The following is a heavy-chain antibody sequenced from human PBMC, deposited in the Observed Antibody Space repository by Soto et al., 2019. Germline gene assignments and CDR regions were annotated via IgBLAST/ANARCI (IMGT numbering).Heavy chain of an antibody. CDR3: AKVSRSWYAGFFDL. CDR1: GFTFSSHA. CDR2: LSDSGGSI. Sequence: EVQLLESGGGLVQPGGSLRLSCTASGFTFSSHAMTWVRQAPGKGLEWVSGLSDSGGSIYYADSVKGRFTIFRDNSMNTLYLQINTQRAEDTAVYDCAKVSRSWYAGFFDLWGQGTLVTVSS. V-gene: IGHV3-23*01. D-gene: IGHD6-13*01. J-gene: IGHJ1*01.